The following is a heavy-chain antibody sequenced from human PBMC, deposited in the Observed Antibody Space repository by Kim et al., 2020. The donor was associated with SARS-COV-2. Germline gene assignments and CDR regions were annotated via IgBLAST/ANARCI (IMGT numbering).Heavy chain of an antibody. V-gene: IGHV4-31*03. CDR1: GGSIRSGGKF. CDR2: ISYSGNS. Sequence: SETLSLTCSVSGGSIRSGGKFWTWIRQHPAKGLEWIGYISYSGNSHYSPSLRSRVSISLQTSENQFSLELTSVTAADTAVYYCARGQPLDYWGQGIQVTV. CDR3: ARGQPLDY. J-gene: IGHJ4*02. D-gene: IGHD2-2*01.